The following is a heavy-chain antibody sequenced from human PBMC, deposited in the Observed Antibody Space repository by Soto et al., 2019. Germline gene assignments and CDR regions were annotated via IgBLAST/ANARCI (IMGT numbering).Heavy chain of an antibody. V-gene: IGHV3-74*01. CDR1: GFTFSSNW. J-gene: IGHJ4*02. CDR3: VRSSGSLDY. CDR2: INGDGGST. D-gene: IGHD6-19*01. Sequence: GGSLRLSCAASGFTFSSNWMHWVRQAPGKGLVWVSRINGDGGSTSYADSVKGRFTISRDNAKNTLYLQMNSLRVEDTAVYYCVRSSGSLDYWGQGTLVSVSS.